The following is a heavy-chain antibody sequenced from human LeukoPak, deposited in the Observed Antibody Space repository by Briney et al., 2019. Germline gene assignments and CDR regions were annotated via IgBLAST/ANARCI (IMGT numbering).Heavy chain of an antibody. J-gene: IGHJ4*02. V-gene: IGHV1-69*13. CDR2: IIPIFGTA. CDR1: GGTFSSYT. Sequence: GASVKVSCTASGGTFSSYTISWVRQAPGQGLEWKGGIIPIFGTANYAQKFQGRVTITADESTSTAYMELSSLRSEDTAVYYCARDRSLMVRGVIQPIDYWGQGTLVTVSS. CDR3: ARDRSLMVRGVIQPIDY. D-gene: IGHD3-10*01.